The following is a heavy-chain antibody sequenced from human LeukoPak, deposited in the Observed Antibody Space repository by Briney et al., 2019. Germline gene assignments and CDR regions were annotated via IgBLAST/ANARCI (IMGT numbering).Heavy chain of an antibody. CDR3: ARDRRSSGWYNGLRWFDP. CDR2: INPSGGST. D-gene: IGHD6-19*01. V-gene: IGHV1-46*01. Sequence: GASVKVSCKASGYTFTSYYMHWVRQAPGQGLEWMGIINPSGGSTSYAQKFQGGVTMTRDMSTSTVYMELSSLRSEDTAVYYCARDRRSSGWYNGLRWFDPWGQGTLVTVSS. CDR1: GYTFTSYY. J-gene: IGHJ5*02.